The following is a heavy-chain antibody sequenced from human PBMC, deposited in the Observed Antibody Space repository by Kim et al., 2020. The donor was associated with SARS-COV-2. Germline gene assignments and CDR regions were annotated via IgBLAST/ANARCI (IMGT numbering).Heavy chain of an antibody. D-gene: IGHD6-13*01. CDR3: ARDSGSSWFFYYYGMDV. CDR2: ISSSSSYI. Sequence: GGSLRLSCAASGFTFSSYNMNWVRQAPGKGLEWVSSISSSSSYIYYADSVKGRFTISRDNAKNSLYLQMNSLRAEDTAVYYCARDSGSSWFFYYYGMDVWGQGTTVTVSS. CDR1: GFTFSSYN. J-gene: IGHJ6*02. V-gene: IGHV3-21*01.